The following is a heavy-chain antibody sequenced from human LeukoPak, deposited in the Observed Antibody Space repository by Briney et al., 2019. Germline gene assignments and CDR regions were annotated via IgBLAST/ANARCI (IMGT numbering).Heavy chain of an antibody. D-gene: IGHD5-18*01. Sequence: PGGSLRLSCAASGFTFSSYEMNWVRQAPGKGLEWVSYISSSGSTIYYADSVKGRFTISRDNAKNSLYLQMNSLRAEDTAVYYCARGEGNSYGFPSWDYWGQGTLVTVSS. CDR1: GFTFSSYE. CDR3: ARGEGNSYGFPSWDY. V-gene: IGHV3-48*03. J-gene: IGHJ4*02. CDR2: ISSSGSTI.